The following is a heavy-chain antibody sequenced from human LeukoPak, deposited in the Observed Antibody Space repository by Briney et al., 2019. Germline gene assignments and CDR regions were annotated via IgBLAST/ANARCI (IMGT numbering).Heavy chain of an antibody. D-gene: IGHD2-2*01. Sequence: PGGSLRLSCGASGFSFSNFWMSWIRQAPGKGLERVANMNPDGSATYYLDSVKGRFTISRDNAKTSVYLQMNSLRPDDTVVYYCARTLVEVPGHSDLFDFWGQGTLVTVSS. CDR2: MNPDGSAT. CDR1: GFSFSNFW. J-gene: IGHJ4*02. V-gene: IGHV3-7*01. CDR3: ARTLVEVPGHSDLFDF.